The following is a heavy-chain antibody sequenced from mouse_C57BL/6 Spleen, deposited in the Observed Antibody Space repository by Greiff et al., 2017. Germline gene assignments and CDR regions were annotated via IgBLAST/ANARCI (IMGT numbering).Heavy chain of an antibody. J-gene: IGHJ4*01. V-gene: IGHV3-6*01. CDR3: ASPYDYDGRGYAMDY. CDR2: ISYDGSN. D-gene: IGHD2-4*01. CDR1: GYSITSGYY. Sequence: DVKLQESGPGLVKPSQSLSLTCSVTGYSITSGYYWNWIRQFPGNKLEWMGYISYDGSNNYNPSLKNRISITRDTSKNQFFLKLNSVTTEDTATYYCASPYDYDGRGYAMDYGGQGTSVTVSS.